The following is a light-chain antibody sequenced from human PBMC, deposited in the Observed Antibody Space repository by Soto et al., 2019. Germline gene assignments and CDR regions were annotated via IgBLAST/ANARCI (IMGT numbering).Light chain of an antibody. CDR2: DVS. CDR1: SSDVGDYNY. V-gene: IGLV2-11*01. CDR3: CSYAGSFASYV. Sequence: QSVLTQPRSVSGSPGQSVTISCTGTSSDVGDYNYVSWYQQHPGKAPKVTIYDVSKRPSGVPDRFSGSKSGNTASLTISGLQAEDEADYYCCSYAGSFASYVFGTGTKLTVL. J-gene: IGLJ1*01.